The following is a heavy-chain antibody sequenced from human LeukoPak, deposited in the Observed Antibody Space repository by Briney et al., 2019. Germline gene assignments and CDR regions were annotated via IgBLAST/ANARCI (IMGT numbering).Heavy chain of an antibody. J-gene: IGHJ6*02. CDR3: VKDRDFRSGLDV. D-gene: IGHD3-3*01. V-gene: IGHV3-9*01. CDR1: GFFFDDYG. CDR2: ISWQSRTR. Sequence: GGSLRLSCVASGFFFDDYGMHWVRQVPGKGLEWVSGISWQSRTRKYADSVRGRFTISRDNAKNSLYLQMNSLKLEDTALYYCVKDRDFRSGLDVWGQGTMVTVS.